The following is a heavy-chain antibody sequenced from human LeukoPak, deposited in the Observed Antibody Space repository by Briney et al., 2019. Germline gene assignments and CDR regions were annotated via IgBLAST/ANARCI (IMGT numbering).Heavy chain of an antibody. Sequence: PSQTLSLTCTVSGGSISSYYWSWIRQPPGKGLEWIGYIYYSGSTNYNPSLKSRVTISVDTSKNQFSLKLSSVTAADTAVYYCATTTIFGGPGRFDPWGQGTLVTVSS. CDR2: IYYSGST. CDR3: ATTTIFGGPGRFDP. V-gene: IGHV4-59*01. J-gene: IGHJ5*02. D-gene: IGHD3-3*01. CDR1: GGSISSYY.